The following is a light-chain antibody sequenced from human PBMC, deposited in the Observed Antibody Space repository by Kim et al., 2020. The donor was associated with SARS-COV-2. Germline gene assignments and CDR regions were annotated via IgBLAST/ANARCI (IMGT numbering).Light chain of an antibody. CDR2: VNSDGSH. CDR3: QTWGTGSWV. CDR1: SGHSSYA. V-gene: IGLV4-69*01. J-gene: IGLJ3*02. Sequence: SAKLTGTLSSGHSSYAIAWHQQQPEKGPRYLMKVNSDGSHSEGDGIPDRFSGSSSGAERYLTISSLQSEDEADYYCQTWGTGSWVFGGGTQLTVL.